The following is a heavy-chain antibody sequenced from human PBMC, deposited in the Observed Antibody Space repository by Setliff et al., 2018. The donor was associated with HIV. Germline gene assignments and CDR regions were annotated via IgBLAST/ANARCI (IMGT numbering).Heavy chain of an antibody. J-gene: IGHJ3*02. CDR1: GVSMSSSSYY. CDR3: ARRIPSGIAVAFGDFDI. Sequence: SETLSLTCTVSGVSMSSSSYYWGWIRQPPGKGLEYIGSLSYDGSTYSHPSLKSRVSVSVDTSKNQFSLRLSFVTAADTAVYYCARRIPSGIAVAFGDFDIWGQGTMVTVSS. D-gene: IGHD6-19*01. CDR2: LSYDGST. V-gene: IGHV4-39*01.